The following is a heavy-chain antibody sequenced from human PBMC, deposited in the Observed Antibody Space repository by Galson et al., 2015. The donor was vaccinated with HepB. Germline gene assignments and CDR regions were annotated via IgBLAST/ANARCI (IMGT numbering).Heavy chain of an antibody. J-gene: IGHJ6*03. Sequence: LRLSCAASGFTFSSYWMHWVRQAPGKGLVWVSRINSDGSSTSYADSVKGRFTISRDNAKNTLYLQMNSLRAEDTAVYYCARVPFKAVYMDVWGKGTTVTVSS. V-gene: IGHV3-74*01. CDR1: GFTFSSYW. D-gene: IGHD6-25*01. CDR3: ARVPFKAVYMDV. CDR2: INSDGSST.